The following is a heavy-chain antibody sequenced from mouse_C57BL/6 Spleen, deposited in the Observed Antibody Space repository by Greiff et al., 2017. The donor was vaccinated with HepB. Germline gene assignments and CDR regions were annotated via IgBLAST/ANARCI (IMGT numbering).Heavy chain of an antibody. CDR1: GFTFSDYG. D-gene: IGHD1-1*01. J-gene: IGHJ2*01. Sequence: DVHLVESGGGLVKPGGSLKLSCAASGFTFSDYGMHWVRQAPEKGLEWVAYISSGSSTIYYADTVKGRFTISRDNAKNTLFLQMTSLRSEDTAMYYCARKDYGSSYGSYYFDYWGQGTTLTVSS. V-gene: IGHV5-17*01. CDR3: ARKDYGSSYGSYYFDY. CDR2: ISSGSSTI.